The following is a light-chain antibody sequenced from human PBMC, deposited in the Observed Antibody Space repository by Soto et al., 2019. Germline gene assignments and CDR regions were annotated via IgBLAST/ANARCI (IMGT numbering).Light chain of an antibody. CDR3: QQYGSPPIT. CDR2: GAS. V-gene: IGKV3-20*01. J-gene: IGKJ5*01. CDR1: RSVSSSY. Sequence: IVLKQSPDTLSLSQWQRATLSCMASRSVSSSYLAWYQQKPGHAPRLLIYGASRRATGIPDRFSGSGSGTDFTLTISSLEPQDFAVYCCQQYGSPPITFGQVTRLENK.